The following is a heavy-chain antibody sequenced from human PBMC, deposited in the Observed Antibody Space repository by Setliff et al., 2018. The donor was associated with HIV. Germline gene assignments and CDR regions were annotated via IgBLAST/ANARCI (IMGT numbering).Heavy chain of an antibody. CDR1: GGSISSGAYY. V-gene: IGHV4-61*02. J-gene: IGHJ2*01. D-gene: IGHD2-8*01. Sequence: PSETLSLTCTVSGGSISSGAYYWNWIRQPAGKGLEWIGRIYISGSTNYNPSLKSRVTISVDTSKNQFSLKLTSVSAADTAVYYCARDGRAKGVYSHWHFDLWGRGTLVTVS. CDR2: IYISGST. CDR3: ARDGRAKGVYSHWHFDL.